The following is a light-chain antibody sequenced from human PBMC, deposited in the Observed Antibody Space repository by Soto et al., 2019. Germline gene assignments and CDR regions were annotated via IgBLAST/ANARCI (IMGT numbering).Light chain of an antibody. V-gene: IGKV1-5*03. Sequence: DIQMTQSPSTLSGSVGDRVTITCRASQTISSWLAWYQQKPGKAPKLLIYKASTLKSGVPSRFSGSGSGTEVTITISSLKTDDCSTYYCQHYNSYSEAFGQRTKVDIK. J-gene: IGKJ1*01. CDR1: QTISSW. CDR3: QHYNSYSEA. CDR2: KAS.